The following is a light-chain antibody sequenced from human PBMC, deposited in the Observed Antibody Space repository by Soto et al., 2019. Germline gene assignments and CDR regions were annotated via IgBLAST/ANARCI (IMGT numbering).Light chain of an antibody. Sequence: DIQMTQSPSSVSASVGDRVTITCRASQGISSWLAWYQQKPAKAPNLLIYAASSLKSGVPSRFSGSGSGTHFTLSINSLEPEDSATYYCQQAASFPFTFGPGTAVHI. CDR3: QQAASFPFT. V-gene: IGKV1-12*01. CDR2: AAS. J-gene: IGKJ3*01. CDR1: QGISSW.